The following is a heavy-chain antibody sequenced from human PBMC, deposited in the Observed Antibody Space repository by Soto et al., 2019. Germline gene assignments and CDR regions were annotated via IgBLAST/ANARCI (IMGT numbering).Heavy chain of an antibody. CDR3: ARAGLVVAATFDYFDY. D-gene: IGHD2-15*01. Sequence: GGSLRLSCAASGFTFSSYSMNWVRQAPGKGLEWVSSISSSSSYIYYADSVKGRFTISRDNAKNSLYLQMNSLRAEDTAVYYCARAGLVVAATFDYFDYWGQGTLVTVSS. CDR1: GFTFSSYS. J-gene: IGHJ4*02. V-gene: IGHV3-21*01. CDR2: ISSSSSYI.